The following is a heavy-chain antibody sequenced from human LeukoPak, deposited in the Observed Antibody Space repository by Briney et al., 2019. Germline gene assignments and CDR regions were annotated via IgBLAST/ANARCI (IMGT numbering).Heavy chain of an antibody. CDR2: IYHNGST. CDR3: ARHVRGHDYVWGSYPSPFAY. CDR1: GGSISSINW. Sequence: SETLSLTCAVSGGSISSINWWSWVRQPPGKGLEWIGEIYHNGSTNYNPSLKSRVTISVDKSKNQFSLRLSSVTAADTAVYYCARHVRGHDYVWGSYPSPFAYWGQGTLVTVSS. J-gene: IGHJ4*02. D-gene: IGHD3-16*02. V-gene: IGHV4-4*02.